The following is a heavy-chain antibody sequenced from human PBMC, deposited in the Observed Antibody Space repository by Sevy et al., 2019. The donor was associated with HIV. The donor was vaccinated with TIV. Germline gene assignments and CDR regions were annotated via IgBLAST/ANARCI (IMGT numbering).Heavy chain of an antibody. V-gene: IGHV3-30*04. Sequence: GGPLRLSCAASGFSLSDHAVSWVRQTPGKGLEWLAVISYNGRNQYYEDSGKGRFTISKDDSKNTLYLQLNSLRAEDTAVYYCARFVGYCSGGRCSIIDFWGQGTLVTVSS. CDR2: ISYNGRNQ. CDR3: ARFVGYCSGGRCSIIDF. D-gene: IGHD2-15*01. CDR1: GFSLSDHA. J-gene: IGHJ4*02.